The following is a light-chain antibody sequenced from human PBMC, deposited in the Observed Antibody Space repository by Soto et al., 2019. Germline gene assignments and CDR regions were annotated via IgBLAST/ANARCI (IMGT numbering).Light chain of an antibody. Sequence: EIVLTQSPGTLSLSPGERATLSCRASQSVYSSYLAWYQQKPGQAPRLLIYGASSRATGIQDRFSGSGSGTDFTLTISRLGPEDFAVYYCQQYGTSTCSFGQGTKLEIK. V-gene: IGKV3-20*01. CDR1: QSVYSSY. J-gene: IGKJ2*02. CDR3: QQYGTSTCS. CDR2: GAS.